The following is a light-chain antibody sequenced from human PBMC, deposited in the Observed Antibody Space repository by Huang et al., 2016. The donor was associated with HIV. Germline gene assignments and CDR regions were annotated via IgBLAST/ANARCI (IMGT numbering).Light chain of an antibody. J-gene: IGKJ2*01. Sequence: DIQMTQSPSSLSASVGDRVTITCRASQCISHYLAWYQQKPGKVPKLLIYAASTLQSGVPSRFSGSGSGTDFTLTISSLQPEDVATYYCQKYNSALFTFGQGTKLEIK. CDR1: QCISHY. V-gene: IGKV1-27*01. CDR2: AAS. CDR3: QKYNSALFT.